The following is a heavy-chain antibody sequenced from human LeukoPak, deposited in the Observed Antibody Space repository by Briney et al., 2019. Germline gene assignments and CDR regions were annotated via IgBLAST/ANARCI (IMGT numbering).Heavy chain of an antibody. V-gene: IGHV3-53*01. CDR2: IYSDNT. J-gene: IGHJ4*02. CDR1: GFTFGDYA. CDR3: ARRAGAYSHPYDY. Sequence: GRSLRLSCTASGFTFGDYAMSWVRQAPGKGLEWVSFIYSDNTHYSDSVKGRFTISRDNSKNTLYLQMNSLRAEDTAVYYCARRAGAYSHPYDYWGQGTLVTVSS. D-gene: IGHD4/OR15-4a*01.